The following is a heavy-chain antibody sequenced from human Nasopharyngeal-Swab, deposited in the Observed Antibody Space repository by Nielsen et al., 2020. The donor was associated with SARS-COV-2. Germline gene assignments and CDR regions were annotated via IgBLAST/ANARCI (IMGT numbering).Heavy chain of an antibody. V-gene: IGHV5-51*01. J-gene: IGHJ3*02. CDR2: IYPGDSDT. CDR1: GYRFISYW. CDR3: ARTAIEGGYYRGDAFDI. Sequence: GESLKISCKGSGYRFISYWIGWVRQLPGKRLEWVGLIYPGDSDTTYSPSFQGQVTISADKSISTAYLQCSSLTASDTAMYYCARTAIEGGYYRGDAFDIWGQGTMVTVSS. D-gene: IGHD3-22*01.